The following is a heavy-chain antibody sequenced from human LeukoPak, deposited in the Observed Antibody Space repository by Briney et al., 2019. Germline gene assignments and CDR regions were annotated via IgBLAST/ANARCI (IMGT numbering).Heavy chain of an antibody. D-gene: IGHD2-15*01. J-gene: IGHJ2*01. V-gene: IGHV4-59*01. CDR2: IYYSGST. CDR3: ARVRGYCSGGSCWYFDL. CDR1: GGSISSYY. Sequence: PSETLSLTCTASGGSISSYYWSWIRQPPGKGLEWIGYIYYSGSTNYNPSLKSRVTISVDTSKNQFSLKLSSVTAADTAVYYCARVRGYCSGGSCWYFDLWGRGTLVTVSS.